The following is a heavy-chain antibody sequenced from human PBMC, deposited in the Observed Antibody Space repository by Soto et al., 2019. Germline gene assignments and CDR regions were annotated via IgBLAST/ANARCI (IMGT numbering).Heavy chain of an antibody. Sequence: EASVKVSCKASGYSFTSNDVSWVRQATGQGLEWMGWMNPGSGDTGYAQKFQGRVTMTRDISIATAYMELSSLRSDDTAIYYCARMETFGSLNWFDPWGQGTLVTVSS. CDR2: MNPGSGDT. CDR3: ARMETFGSLNWFDP. V-gene: IGHV1-8*01. D-gene: IGHD3-16*01. J-gene: IGHJ5*02. CDR1: GYSFTSND.